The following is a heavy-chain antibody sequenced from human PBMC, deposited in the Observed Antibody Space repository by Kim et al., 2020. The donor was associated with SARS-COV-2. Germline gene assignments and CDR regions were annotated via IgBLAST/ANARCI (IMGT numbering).Heavy chain of an antibody. CDR1: GFTFSSYA. CDR2: ITGSGGST. CDR3: AKDSPQYFDFWSGLTIYYYDVMDV. Sequence: GGSLRLSCAASGFTFSSYAMSWVRQAPGKGLEWVSAITGSGGSTYYADSVKGRFTISRDNSKNTLYLQMNSLRAEDTAVYYCAKDSPQYFDFWSGLTIYYYDVMDVRGQGATVTVSS. J-gene: IGHJ6*02. V-gene: IGHV3-23*01. D-gene: IGHD3-3*01.